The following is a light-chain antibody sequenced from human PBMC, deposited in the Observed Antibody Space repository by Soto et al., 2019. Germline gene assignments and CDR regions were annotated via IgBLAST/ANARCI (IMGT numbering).Light chain of an antibody. J-gene: IGKJ4*01. V-gene: IGKV1-9*01. CDR1: QGISSY. CDR3: QQLNIYPT. CDR2: AAS. Sequence: DIQLPQSPSFLSASVRDRVTITCRASQGISSYLAWYQQKPGKAPKLLIYAASTLQSGVPSRFSGSGSGTEFTLTISSLQPEDFATYYCQQLNIYPTFGGGTKVDIK.